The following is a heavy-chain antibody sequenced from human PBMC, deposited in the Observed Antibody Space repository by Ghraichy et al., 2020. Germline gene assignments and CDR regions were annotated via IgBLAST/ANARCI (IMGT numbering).Heavy chain of an antibody. V-gene: IGHV3-7*03. D-gene: IGHD3-16*02. CDR2: IKQDGSEK. CDR1: GFTFSSYW. Sequence: GGSLRLSCAASGFTFSSYWMSWVRQAPGKGLEWVANIKQDGSEKYYVDSVKGRFTISRDNAKNSLYLQMNSLRAEDTAVYYCARDLGRDYDYIWGSYRYTEGFDYWGQGTLVTVSS. CDR3: ARDLGRDYDYIWGSYRYTEGFDY. J-gene: IGHJ4*02.